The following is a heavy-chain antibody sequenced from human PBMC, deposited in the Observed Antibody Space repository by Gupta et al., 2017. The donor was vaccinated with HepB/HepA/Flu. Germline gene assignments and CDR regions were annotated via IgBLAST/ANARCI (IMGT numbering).Heavy chain of an antibody. V-gene: IGHV4-4*02. J-gene: IGHJ3*02. D-gene: IGHD6-19*01. CDR3: AKQGIAVAGTNQVDAFDI. CDR2: IYHSGST. Sequence: QVQLQASGPGLVKPSGTRSLTYAVSGGPISSSNWWSWVRQPPGKGLEWIGEIYHSGSTNYNPSLKSRVTISVDKSKNQFSLKLSSVTAADTAVYYCAKQGIAVAGTNQVDAFDIWGQGTMVTVSS. CDR1: GGPISSSNW.